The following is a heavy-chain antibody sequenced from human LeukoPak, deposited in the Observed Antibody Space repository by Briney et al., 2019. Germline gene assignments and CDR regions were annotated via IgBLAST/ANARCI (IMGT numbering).Heavy chain of an antibody. Sequence: ASVKVSCKASGYTFTGYYMHWVRQATGQGVEWMGWINANSGDTKYAQKFQGRVTMTRDTSISTAYMELSRLRSDDTAMYYCAREISGYSDYWGQGTLVTVSS. J-gene: IGHJ4*02. CDR1: GYTFTGYY. CDR2: INANSGDT. D-gene: IGHD3-22*01. CDR3: AREISGYSDY. V-gene: IGHV1-2*02.